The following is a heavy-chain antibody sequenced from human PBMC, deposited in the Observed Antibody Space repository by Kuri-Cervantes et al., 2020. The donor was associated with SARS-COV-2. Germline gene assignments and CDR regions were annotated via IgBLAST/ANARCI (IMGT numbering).Heavy chain of an antibody. CDR3: ARLKVDTAMVLLGYDY. D-gene: IGHD5-18*01. Sequence: TVKLSCKASGGTFSSYAISWVRQAPVQGLEWMGGIIPIFGTANYAQKFQGRVTITADDSTSTAYMELSSLRSEDTAVYYGARLKVDTAMVLLGYDYWGQGTLVTVSS. J-gene: IGHJ4*02. CDR1: GGTFSSYA. V-gene: IGHV1-69*13. CDR2: IIPIFGTA.